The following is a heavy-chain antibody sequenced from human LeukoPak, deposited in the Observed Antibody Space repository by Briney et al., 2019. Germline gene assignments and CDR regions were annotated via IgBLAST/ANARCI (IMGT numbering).Heavy chain of an antibody. CDR1: GYTLTSYY. V-gene: IGHV1-46*03. CDR3: ARATTTDYYFHY. J-gene: IGHJ4*02. D-gene: IGHD1-26*01. CDR2: INPSGGST. Sequence: GASVKVSCKASGYTLTSYYMHWVRQAPGQGLEWMGIINPSGGSTSYAQKFQGRVTMTRDTSTSTIYMELSSLRYEDTAVYCCARATTTDYYFHYWGQGTLVTVSS.